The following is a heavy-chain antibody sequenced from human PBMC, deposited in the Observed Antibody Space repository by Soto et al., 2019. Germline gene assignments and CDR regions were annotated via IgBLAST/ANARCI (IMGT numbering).Heavy chain of an antibody. Sequence: EVQLVESGGGLVQPGRSLRLSCAASGFIFDDYAMHWVRQAPGKGLEWVSGISWNSGSIGYADSVKGRFTISRDNAKNSLYLQMNSLRAEDTALDYCAKGRLVPLDYWGQGTLVTVSS. J-gene: IGHJ4*02. CDR3: AKGRLVPLDY. V-gene: IGHV3-9*01. D-gene: IGHD3-9*01. CDR2: ISWNSGSI. CDR1: GFIFDDYA.